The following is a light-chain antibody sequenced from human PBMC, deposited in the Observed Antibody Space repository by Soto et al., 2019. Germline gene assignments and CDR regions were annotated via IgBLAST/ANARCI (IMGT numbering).Light chain of an antibody. CDR1: SSDVGSCNC. Sequence: QSALTQPASVSGSPGQSITISCTGTSSDVGSCNCVSWYQQHPGKAPTLIIYEVNKRPSGVSNRFSGSKSVNTASLTIYGLQAEDEADYYCCSSVGSPNWVFGGGTKLTVL. J-gene: IGLJ3*02. CDR2: EVN. CDR3: CSSVGSPNWV. V-gene: IGLV2-23*02.